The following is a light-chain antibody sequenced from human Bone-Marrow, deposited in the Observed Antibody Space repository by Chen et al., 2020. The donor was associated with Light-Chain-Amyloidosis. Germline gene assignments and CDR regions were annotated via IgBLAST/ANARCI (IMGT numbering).Light chain of an antibody. V-gene: IGLV2-14*01. CDR3: SSFTSSSSYV. J-gene: IGLJ1*01. CDR2: AVS. CDR1: SGDVGTYNY. Sequence: QSALPQPASVSGSPGQSIPIPGTGTSGDVGTYNYVSLYQQHPGKAPKVRIYAVSNWPSGVSNRFSGSKSGNTASLTISGLQAEDEADYYCSSFTSSSSYVFGPGTKVTVL.